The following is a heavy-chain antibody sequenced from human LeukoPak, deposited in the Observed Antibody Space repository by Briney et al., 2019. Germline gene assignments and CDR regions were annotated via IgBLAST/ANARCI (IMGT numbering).Heavy chain of an antibody. CDR3: AKAHQPYYYDSSGCDAFDI. V-gene: IGHV3-9*01. CDR2: ISWNSGSI. CDR1: GFTFDDYA. J-gene: IGHJ3*02. Sequence: PGRSLRLSCAASGFTFDDYAMHWVRQAPGKGLEWVSGISWNSGSIGYADSVKGRFTISRDNAKNSLYLQMNSLRAEDTALYYCAKAHQPYYYDSSGCDAFDIWGQGTMVTVSS. D-gene: IGHD3-22*01.